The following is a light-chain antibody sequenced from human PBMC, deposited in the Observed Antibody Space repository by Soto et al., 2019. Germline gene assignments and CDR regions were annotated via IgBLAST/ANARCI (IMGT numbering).Light chain of an antibody. CDR2: RAS. CDR1: HYVYSN. J-gene: IGKJ1*01. CDR3: QQYHNLWT. V-gene: IGKV3-15*01. Sequence: EIVMTQSPATLSVSPGERATLSCTASHYVYSNVAWFQQRPGQAPRLLKYRASTRATGTPARFSGSGSGTEFTLTITSLQSEDFALYYCQQYHNLWTFGRGAEVEIK.